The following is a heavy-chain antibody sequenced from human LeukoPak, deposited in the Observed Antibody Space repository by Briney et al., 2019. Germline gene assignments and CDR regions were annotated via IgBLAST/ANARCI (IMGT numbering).Heavy chain of an antibody. J-gene: IGHJ4*02. CDR1: GFTFSDYY. CDR3: ARVMYYYDSSGQTYYFDY. CDR2: ISSSGSTI. Sequence: RSGASLQISCAASGFTFSDYYMSWIRQAPGKGLEWVSYISSSGSTIYYADSVKGRFTISRDNAKNSLYLQMNSLRAEDTAVYYCARVMYYYDSSGQTYYFDYWGQGTLVTVSS. D-gene: IGHD3-22*01. V-gene: IGHV3-11*04.